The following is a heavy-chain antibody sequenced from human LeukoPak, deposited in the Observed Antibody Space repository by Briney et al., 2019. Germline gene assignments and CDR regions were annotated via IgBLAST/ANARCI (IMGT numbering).Heavy chain of an antibody. Sequence: PGGSVRLSCAASGFTFSNYGMHWVRQAPGKGLEWVAVIWYDGSNKYYADSVKGRFTISRDNSKNTLYLQMNSLRAEDTAVYYCARDQALHDAFDIWGQGTMVTVSS. CDR3: ARDQALHDAFDI. CDR1: GFTFSNYG. CDR2: IWYDGSNK. V-gene: IGHV3-33*01. J-gene: IGHJ3*02.